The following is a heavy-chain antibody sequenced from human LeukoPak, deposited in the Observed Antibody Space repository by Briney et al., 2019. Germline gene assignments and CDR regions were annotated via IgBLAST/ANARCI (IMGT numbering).Heavy chain of an antibody. CDR3: AKDLSLVIAAAGTWVY. CDR1: GFSLGSYA. CDR2: IIVSGGST. V-gene: IGHV3-23*01. J-gene: IGHJ4*02. D-gene: IGHD6-13*01. Sequence: PGGSLSPSSAVSGFSLGSYAVGWVRQAAGAWMGWVSSIIVSGGSTYYGDSVKGWFTIFRDNSKNTLYLQMSSLRAEGTAVYYWAKDLSLVIAAAGTWVYWGQGTLVTVSA.